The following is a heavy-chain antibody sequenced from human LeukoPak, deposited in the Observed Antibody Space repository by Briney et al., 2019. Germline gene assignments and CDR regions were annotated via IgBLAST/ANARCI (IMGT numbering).Heavy chain of an antibody. CDR3: AKTPLREYCSSTSCYLDY. D-gene: IGHD2-2*01. V-gene: IGHV3-23*01. J-gene: IGHJ4*02. CDR1: GFTFSSYA. Sequence: PGGSLRLSCAASGFTFSSYAMSWVRQAPGKGLEWVSAISGSGGSTYYADSVKGRFTISRDNSKNTLYLQMNSLRAEDTAVYYCAKTPLREYCSSTSCYLDYWGQGTLVTVSS. CDR2: ISGSGGST.